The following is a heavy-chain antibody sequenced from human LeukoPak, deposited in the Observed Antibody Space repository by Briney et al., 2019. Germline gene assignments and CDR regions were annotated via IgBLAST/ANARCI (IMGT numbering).Heavy chain of an antibody. J-gene: IGHJ6*02. Sequence: GGSPRLSCAASGFTFSKYAMNWVRQAPGKGLEWVSAISASDSGTFYADSVKGRFTISRDNSKDTLYLHMNNLRVEDTALYYCAKDSDPGYYYGMDVWGQGTTVTVSS. CDR3: AKDSDPGYYYGMDV. CDR1: GFTFSKYA. CDR2: ISASDSGT. V-gene: IGHV3-23*01.